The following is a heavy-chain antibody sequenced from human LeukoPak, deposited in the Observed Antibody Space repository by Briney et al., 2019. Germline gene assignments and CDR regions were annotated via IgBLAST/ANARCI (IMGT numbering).Heavy chain of an antibody. J-gene: IGHJ6*02. CDR1: GRSISSYY. V-gene: IGHV4-59*08. CDR2: ILYSGST. CDR3: ASTINRGSGWSYYYYGMDV. Sequence: PSETLSLTCTVSGRSISSYYGSWIRQPPGGGLEWVGYILYSGSTNYTPSLKSRVTISVDTSKNPFSLKLSSVTAADTAVYYCASTINRGSGWSYYYYGMDVWGQGTTVTVSS. D-gene: IGHD6-19*01.